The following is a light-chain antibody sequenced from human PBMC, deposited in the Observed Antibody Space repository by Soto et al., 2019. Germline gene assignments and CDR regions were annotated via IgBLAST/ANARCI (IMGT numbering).Light chain of an antibody. Sequence: QSVLTQPASVSGSPGQSITISCTGTSSDVDTYNFVSWYQQHPGKAPKLMIFEASNRPSGVSNRFSGSKSGNTASLTISGVQDEDEADYSCSFHTATSTGVFGGGTKLTVL. CDR3: SFHTATSTGV. V-gene: IGLV2-14*01. CDR1: SSDVDTYNF. J-gene: IGLJ3*02. CDR2: EAS.